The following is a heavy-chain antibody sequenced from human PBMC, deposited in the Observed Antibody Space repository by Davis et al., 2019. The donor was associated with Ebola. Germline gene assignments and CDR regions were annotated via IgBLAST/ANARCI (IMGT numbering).Heavy chain of an antibody. CDR3: AKIVVVTAIPLFDY. Sequence: GESLKISCAASGFTFSSYAMSWVRQAPGKGLEWVSAISGRGGSTYYADSVKGRFTISRDNSKNTLYLQMNSLRAEDTAVYYCAKIVVVTAIPLFDYWGQGTLVTVSS. V-gene: IGHV3-23*01. CDR2: ISGRGGST. D-gene: IGHD2-21*02. J-gene: IGHJ4*02. CDR1: GFTFSSYA.